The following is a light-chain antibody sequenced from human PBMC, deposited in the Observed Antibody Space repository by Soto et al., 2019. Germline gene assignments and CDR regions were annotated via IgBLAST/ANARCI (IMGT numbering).Light chain of an antibody. CDR1: QSVSSI. CDR2: GAS. J-gene: IGKJ2*01. V-gene: IGKV3D-15*01. Sequence: EVVMTQSPATLSVSPGERATLSCRASQSVSSILAWYQQKPGQAPRLLIYGASTRATGIPARFSGSGSGTEFTLTISSLQSEDFAVHYCQQYNNWPLYTFGQGTKLEIK. CDR3: QQYNNWPLYT.